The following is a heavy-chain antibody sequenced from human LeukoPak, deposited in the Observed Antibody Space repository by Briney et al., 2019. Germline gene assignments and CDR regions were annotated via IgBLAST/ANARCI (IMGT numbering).Heavy chain of an antibody. CDR1: GFIFSSYG. CDR2: IRYDGSNK. Sequence: GGSLRLSCAASGFIFSSYGMHWVRQAPGKGLEWVAFIRYDGSNKYYADSVKGRFTISRDNSKNTLYLQMNSLRAEDTAVYYCAKDISSGHKRAEYFQHWGQGTLVTVSS. D-gene: IGHD6-19*01. CDR3: AKDISSGHKRAEYFQH. J-gene: IGHJ1*01. V-gene: IGHV3-30*02.